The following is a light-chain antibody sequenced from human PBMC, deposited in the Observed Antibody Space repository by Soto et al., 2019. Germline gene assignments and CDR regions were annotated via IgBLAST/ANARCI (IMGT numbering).Light chain of an antibody. Sequence: SYELTHPPSVSVSPGQTARITCSGDALPKQYAYWYQQKPGQAPVLVIYKDSERPSGIPERFSGYSSGTTVTLTISGGQAEDEADYYCQSADSSGTWVFGGGTKLTVL. CDR2: KDS. V-gene: IGLV3-25*02. J-gene: IGLJ3*02. CDR3: QSADSSGTWV. CDR1: ALPKQY.